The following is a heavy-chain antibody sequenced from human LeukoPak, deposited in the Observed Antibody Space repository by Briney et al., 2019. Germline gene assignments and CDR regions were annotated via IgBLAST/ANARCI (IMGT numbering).Heavy chain of an antibody. CDR3: ARATAGFDS. Sequence: SGGSLRLSCAASGFTFSSYDMHWVRQTTGKGLEWVSASTTAGDTYYLGSVKGRFTISRENAKNSLYLQMNSLRVGDTAVYYCARATAGFDSWGQGTLVTVSS. J-gene: IGHJ4*02. D-gene: IGHD6-13*01. CDR2: STTAGDT. V-gene: IGHV3-13*04. CDR1: GFTFSSYD.